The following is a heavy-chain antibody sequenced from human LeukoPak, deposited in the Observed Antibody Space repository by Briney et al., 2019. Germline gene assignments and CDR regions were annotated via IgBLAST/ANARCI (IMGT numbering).Heavy chain of an antibody. CDR3: AKEGQWRGAGYAMDV. J-gene: IGHJ6*02. D-gene: IGHD6-19*01. V-gene: IGHV3-30*18. Sequence: GGSLRLSCAASGFTFSSYWMSWVRQAPGKGLEWVAVISYDGSQKYYADSVRGRFSISRDNSKNTLYLQMNSLRPDDTAVYYCAKEGQWRGAGYAMDVWGQGTTVTVS. CDR2: ISYDGSQK. CDR1: GFTFSSYW.